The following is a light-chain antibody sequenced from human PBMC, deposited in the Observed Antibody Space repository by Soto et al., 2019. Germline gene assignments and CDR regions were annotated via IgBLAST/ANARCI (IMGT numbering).Light chain of an antibody. V-gene: IGKV2-28*01. J-gene: IGKJ1*01. Sequence: DIVMTQSPLSLPVTPGEPASISCRSSQSLLHSNGYNYLDWYLQKPGQSPQLMISLGANRASGVPDRFSGSGSGTDFTLTISRVEAEDVGVYYCMQALQSPWTFGQGTKVEIK. CDR2: LGA. CDR3: MQALQSPWT. CDR1: QSLLHSNGYNY.